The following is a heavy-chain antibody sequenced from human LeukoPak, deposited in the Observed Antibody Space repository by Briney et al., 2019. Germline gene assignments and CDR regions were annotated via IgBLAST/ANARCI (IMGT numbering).Heavy chain of an antibody. CDR2: IYYSGST. CDR1: GGSLSTYY. V-gene: IGHV4-59*01. Sequence: SETLSLTCTVSGGSLSTYYWSWIRQPPGKGLEWIGYIYYSGSTNSNPSLKSRVIISVDTSKNQFSLKLSSVTAADTAVYYCARGGRYFDYWGQGTLVTVSS. J-gene: IGHJ4*02. CDR3: ARGGRYFDY.